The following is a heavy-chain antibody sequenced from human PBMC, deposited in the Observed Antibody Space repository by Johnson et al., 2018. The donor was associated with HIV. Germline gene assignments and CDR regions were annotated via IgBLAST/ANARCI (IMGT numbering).Heavy chain of an antibody. D-gene: IGHD4-11*01. V-gene: IGHV3-30*02. CDR3: ARSVHDYSDYLWGRDAFDI. Sequence: QVQLVESGGGVVQPGGSLRLSCAASGFTFSNFGMHWVRQAPGKGLEWVAFIWHDGTKKYSAGSVKGRFTISRDNSKNTLYLQMNNLRLGDTAVYYCARSVHDYSDYLWGRDAFDIWGQGTMVIVSS. CDR2: IWHDGTKK. J-gene: IGHJ3*02. CDR1: GFTFSNFG.